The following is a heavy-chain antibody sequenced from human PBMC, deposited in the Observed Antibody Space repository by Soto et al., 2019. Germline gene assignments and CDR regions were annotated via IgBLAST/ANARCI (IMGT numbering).Heavy chain of an antibody. J-gene: IGHJ6*03. CDR1: GFSLSTSGVG. D-gene: IGHD3-10*01. CDR3: AHALPTREVFWSFGYYYYYMDV. V-gene: IGHV2-5*02. Sequence: SGPTLVNPTQTLTLTCTFSGFSLSTSGVGVGWIRQPPGKALEWLALIYWDDDKRYSPSLKSRLTITKDTAKNQVVLTMTNMDPVDTATYYCAHALPTREVFWSFGYYYYYMDVWGKGTTVTVSS. CDR2: IYWDDDK.